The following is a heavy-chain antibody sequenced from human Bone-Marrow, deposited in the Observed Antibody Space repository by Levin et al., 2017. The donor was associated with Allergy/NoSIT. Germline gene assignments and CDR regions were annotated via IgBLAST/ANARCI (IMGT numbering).Heavy chain of an antibody. J-gene: IGHJ4*02. CDR3: AKAVAGTGTRHG. Sequence: GESLKISCAASGFTFSSYGMHWVRQAPGKGLEWVAVIWYDGSDKYYVDSVKGRFTISRDNSKKTLYLQMNSLRAEDTAVYYCAKAVAGTGTRHGWGQGALVTVSS. V-gene: IGHV3-33*06. CDR2: IWYDGSDK. CDR1: GFTFSSYG. D-gene: IGHD6-19*01.